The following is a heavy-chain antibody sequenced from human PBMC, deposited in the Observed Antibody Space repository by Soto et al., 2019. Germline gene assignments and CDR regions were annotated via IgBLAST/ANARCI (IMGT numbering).Heavy chain of an antibody. V-gene: IGHV1-18*01. CDR1: GYSFVSYD. J-gene: IGHJ5*02. D-gene: IGHD6-6*01. CDR2: ISGYDGHT. Sequence: QVQLVQSGTEVKKPGASVKVSCKASGYSFVSYDISWVRQAPGQGLEWMGWISGYDGHTRYALKFQDRVTMTSDTATCTLYMELRSLTLDDTAVSYCATKVFSPSSLDPCGEGTLVTVSS. CDR3: ATKVFSPSSLDP.